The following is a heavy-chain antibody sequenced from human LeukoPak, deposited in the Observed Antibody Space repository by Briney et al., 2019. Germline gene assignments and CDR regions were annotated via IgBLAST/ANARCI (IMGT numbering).Heavy chain of an antibody. CDR3: ARHGDCSSTSCFFDY. CDR1: GGSFSGYY. V-gene: IGHV4-34*01. D-gene: IGHD2-2*01. CDR2: INHSGST. Sequence: SETLSLTCAVYGGSFSGYYWSWIRQPPGKGLEWIGEINHSGSTNYNPSLKSRVTISVDTSKNQFSLKLSSVTAADTAVYYCARHGDCSSTSCFFDYWGQGTLVTVSS. J-gene: IGHJ4*02.